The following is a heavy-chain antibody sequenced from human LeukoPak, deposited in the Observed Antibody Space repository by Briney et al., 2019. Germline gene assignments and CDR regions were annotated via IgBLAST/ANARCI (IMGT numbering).Heavy chain of an antibody. J-gene: IGHJ6*03. CDR1: GFTFDDYA. D-gene: IGHD2-8*02. Sequence: GGSLRLSCAASGFTFDDYAMHWVRQAPGKGLEWVSLISWDGGSTYYADSVKGRFTISRDNSKNSLYLQMNSLRAEDTALYYCAKDKASGAFDEFYYMDVWGKGTTVTVSS. CDR2: ISWDGGST. CDR3: AKDKASGAFDEFYYMDV. V-gene: IGHV3-43D*03.